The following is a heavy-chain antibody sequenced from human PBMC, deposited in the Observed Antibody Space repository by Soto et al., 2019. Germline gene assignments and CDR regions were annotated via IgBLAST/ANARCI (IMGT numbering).Heavy chain of an antibody. J-gene: IGHJ4*02. CDR2: IRAYNGNT. Sequence: SXKVSCKASGYTXTSYGISLVRQAPGQGLEWMGWIRAYNGNTNYAKKLQGRVTMTTDTSTRKAYMELRSLRSEDTAVYYCARAGYYDSSGYPIDYWGQGTLVTVSS. CDR3: ARAGYYDSSGYPIDY. V-gene: IGHV1-18*01. CDR1: GYTXTSYG. D-gene: IGHD3-22*01.